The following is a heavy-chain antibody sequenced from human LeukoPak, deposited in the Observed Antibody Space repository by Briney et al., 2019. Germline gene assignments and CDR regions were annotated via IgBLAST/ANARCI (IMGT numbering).Heavy chain of an antibody. CDR3: AAVGVVGAPGTLDY. CDR1: GFTFRSYW. D-gene: IGHD6-13*01. J-gene: IGHJ4*02. Sequence: GGSLRLSCAASGFTFRSYWMSWVRQAPGKGLEWVANINHDGSATYYVGSMKGRFTISRDNVKSLVYLQMNSLRAEDTAVYYCAAVGVVGAPGTLDYWGQGTLVTVSS. V-gene: IGHV3-7*01. CDR2: INHDGSAT.